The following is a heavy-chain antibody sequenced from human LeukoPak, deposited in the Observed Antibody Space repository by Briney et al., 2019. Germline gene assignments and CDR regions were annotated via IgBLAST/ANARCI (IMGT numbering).Heavy chain of an antibody. D-gene: IGHD3-22*01. V-gene: IGHV3-48*03. CDR3: ARDDYDSSGGYYGMDV. CDR2: ISSSGSTM. CDR1: GFTFSSYE. Sequence: PGGSLRLSCAASGFTFSSYEMNWLRQAPGKGLEWVSYISSSGSTMYYADSVKGRFTISRDNAKNSLYLQMNSLRAEDTAVYYCARDDYDSSGGYYGMDVWGQATTVTVSS. J-gene: IGHJ6*02.